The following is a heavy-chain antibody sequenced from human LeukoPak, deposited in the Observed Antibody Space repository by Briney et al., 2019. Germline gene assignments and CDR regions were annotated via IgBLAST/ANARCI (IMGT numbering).Heavy chain of an antibody. CDR3: ARDFLGESGYAGY. D-gene: IGHD5-12*01. CDR2: ISPTGEYV. CDR1: GSTFSSYT. J-gene: IGHJ4*02. Sequence: GGSLRLSCAASGSTFSSYTMNWVRQAPGKGLEWISSISPTGEYVFYADSLKGRSTISRDGAKNSLFLQMSGLRDDDTAMYYCARDFLGESGYAGYWGQGTLVTVSP. V-gene: IGHV3-21*01.